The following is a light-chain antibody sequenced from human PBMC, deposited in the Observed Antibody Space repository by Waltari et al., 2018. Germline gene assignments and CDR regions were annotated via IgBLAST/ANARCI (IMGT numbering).Light chain of an antibody. V-gene: IGKV3D-15*01. Sequence: EIVMTQSPATLSLSPGERATISCRASQSIATDLAWYQHKPGQAPRLLIYHASTRATDIPSRFRGSGSGTDFTLTISGLQSEDSAVYYCQQYNRWPPLTFGGGTKVEI. CDR1: QSIATD. J-gene: IGKJ4*01. CDR2: HAS. CDR3: QQYNRWPPLT.